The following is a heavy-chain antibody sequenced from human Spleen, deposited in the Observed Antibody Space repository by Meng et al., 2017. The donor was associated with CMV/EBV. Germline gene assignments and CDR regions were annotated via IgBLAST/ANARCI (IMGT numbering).Heavy chain of an antibody. Sequence: GGSLRLSCNAPGSTFGEYAMSWVRQAPGKGPEGIGLFRNQGYGETTEYAAYVKGRFTSSRYESKSIAYLQMSSRKTDDTAVFYCASRGFFEWLSPTFDHWGQGTLVTVSS. CDR1: GSTFGEYA. J-gene: IGHJ4*02. D-gene: IGHD3-3*01. V-gene: IGHV3-49*04. CDR2: FRNQGYGETT. CDR3: ASRGFFEWLSPTFDH.